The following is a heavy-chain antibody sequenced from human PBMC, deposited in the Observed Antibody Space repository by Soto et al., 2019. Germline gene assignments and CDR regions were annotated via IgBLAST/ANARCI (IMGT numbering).Heavy chain of an antibody. J-gene: IGHJ4*02. CDR2: IIPIFGTA. CDR3: ASTHPRGFFDY. V-gene: IGHV1-69*13. CDR1: GGTFSSYA. Sequence: SVKVSCKASGGTFSSYAISWVRQAPGQGLEWMGGIIPIFGTANYAQKFQGRVTITADESTSTAYMELSSLRSEDTAVDYCASTHPRGFFDYWGQGTLVPVSS.